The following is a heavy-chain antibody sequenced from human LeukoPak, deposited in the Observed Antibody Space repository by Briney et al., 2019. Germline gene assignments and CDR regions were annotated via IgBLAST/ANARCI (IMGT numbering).Heavy chain of an antibody. V-gene: IGHV1-8*03. CDR1: AYTFTDFD. Sequence: ASVKVSCKAFAYTFTDFDINWVRQAPGQGLEWMGWMNPKTGNTGFAPKFRGRVTFTRDTSTNTAYMDLSRLRSGDTAVYYCARAVRHDYWGQGTLVTVSP. J-gene: IGHJ4*02. CDR2: MNPKTGNT. CDR3: ARAVRHDY. D-gene: IGHD4-17*01.